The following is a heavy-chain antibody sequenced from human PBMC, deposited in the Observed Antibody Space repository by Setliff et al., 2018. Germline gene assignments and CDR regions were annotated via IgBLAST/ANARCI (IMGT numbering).Heavy chain of an antibody. D-gene: IGHD4-17*01. V-gene: IGHV1-69*05. CDR1: GGTFSSYA. CDR3: ARGSPTTVVTHAENFQH. Sequence: KVSCKASGGTFSSYAISWVRQAPGQGLEWMGGIIPIFGTANYAQKFQGSVTITTDESTSTAYMELSSLRSEDTAVYYCARGSPTTVVTHAENFQHWGQGTLVTVSS. J-gene: IGHJ1*01. CDR2: IIPIFGTA.